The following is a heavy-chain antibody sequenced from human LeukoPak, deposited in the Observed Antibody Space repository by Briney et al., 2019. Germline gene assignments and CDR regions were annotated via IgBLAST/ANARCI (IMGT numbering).Heavy chain of an antibody. CDR1: GGSFSGYY. D-gene: IGHD3-3*01. V-gene: IGHV4-34*01. J-gene: IGHJ4*02. CDR2: INHSGST. CDR3: ARGFAVDY. Sequence: SETLSLTCAVYGGSFSGYYWSWIRQPPGKGLEWIGEINHSGSTNYNPSLKSRVTISVDTSKNQFSLKLSSVTAADTAVYYCARGFAVDYRGQGTLVTVSS.